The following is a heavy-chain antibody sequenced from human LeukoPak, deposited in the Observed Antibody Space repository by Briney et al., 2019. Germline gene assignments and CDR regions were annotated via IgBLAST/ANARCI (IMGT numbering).Heavy chain of an antibody. CDR2: INPNSGGT. V-gene: IGHV1-2*02. Sequence: ASVKVSCKASGYTFTGYYMHWVRQAPGQGLEWMGWINPNSGGTNYVQKFQGRVTMTRDTSISTAYMELSRLRSDDTAVYYCARGDVEMSLDYWGQGTLVTVSS. J-gene: IGHJ4*02. D-gene: IGHD5-24*01. CDR3: ARGDVEMSLDY. CDR1: GYTFTGYY.